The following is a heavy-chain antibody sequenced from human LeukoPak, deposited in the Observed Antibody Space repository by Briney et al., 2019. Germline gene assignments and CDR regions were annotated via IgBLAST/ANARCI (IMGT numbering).Heavy chain of an antibody. Sequence: SQTLSLTCTVSGGSISSGSYYWSWIRQPAGKGLEWIGRIYTSESTNYNPSLKSRVTISVDTSKNQFSLKLSSVTAADTAVYYCAVTITIFGVVNWGQGTLVTVSS. CDR2: IYTSEST. CDR3: AVTITIFGVVN. CDR1: GGSISSGSYY. J-gene: IGHJ4*02. V-gene: IGHV4-61*02. D-gene: IGHD3-3*01.